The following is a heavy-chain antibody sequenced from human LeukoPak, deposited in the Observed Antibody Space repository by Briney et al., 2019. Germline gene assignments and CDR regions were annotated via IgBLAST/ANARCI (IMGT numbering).Heavy chain of an antibody. CDR1: GYTFTSYA. Sequence: ASVKVSCKASGYTFTSYAMNWVRQAPGQGLEWMGWINTNTGNPTYAQGFTGRFVFSLDTSVNTPYLQISSLRAEDTAVYYCARDGALTVTDFDYWGQGTLVTVSS. J-gene: IGHJ4*02. V-gene: IGHV7-4-1*02. D-gene: IGHD4-11*01. CDR3: ARDGALTVTDFDY. CDR2: INTNTGNP.